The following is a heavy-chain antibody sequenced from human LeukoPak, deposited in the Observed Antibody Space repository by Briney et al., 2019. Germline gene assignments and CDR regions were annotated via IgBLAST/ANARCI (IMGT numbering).Heavy chain of an antibody. CDR3: VTSPDISGSYYNWFDP. V-gene: IGHV3-30-3*01. D-gene: IGHD3-22*01. CDR1: GFTFSSYA. J-gene: IGHJ5*02. Sequence: PGGSLRLSCAASGFTFSSYAMHWVRQAPGKGLEWVAVISYDGSNKYYADSVKGRFTISRDNSKNTLYLQMNSLRAEDTAVYYCVTSPDISGSYYNWFDPWGQGTLVTVSS. CDR2: ISYDGSNK.